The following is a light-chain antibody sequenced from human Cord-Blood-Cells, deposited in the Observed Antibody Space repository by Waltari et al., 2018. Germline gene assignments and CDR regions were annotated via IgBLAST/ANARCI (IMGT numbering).Light chain of an antibody. Sequence: EIVMTQSPATLSVSPGERATLSCRASQSVSSNLAWYQQKPGQAPRLLIYGASTRATGIPARCSGSGSGIEFTLTISSLQSEDFAVYYCQQYNNWWTFGQGTKVEIK. V-gene: IGKV3-15*01. J-gene: IGKJ1*01. CDR2: GAS. CDR1: QSVSSN. CDR3: QQYNNWWT.